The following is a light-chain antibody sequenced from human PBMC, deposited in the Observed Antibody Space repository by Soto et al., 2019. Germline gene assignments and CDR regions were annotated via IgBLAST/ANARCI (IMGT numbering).Light chain of an antibody. CDR2: AAS. V-gene: IGKV1-27*01. J-gene: IGKJ1*01. CDR3: QKYNSAPWT. Sequence: DIQMTQSPSLLSASVGDRVTITCRASQGISTYLAWYQQKPGKGPNLLIYAASTLQSGVPSRFSGSGSGTDCTLTISSLQPEDVATYYCQKYNSAPWTFGQGTKVEIK. CDR1: QGISTY.